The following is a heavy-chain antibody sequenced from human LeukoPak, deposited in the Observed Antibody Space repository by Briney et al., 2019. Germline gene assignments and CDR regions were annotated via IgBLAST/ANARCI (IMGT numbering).Heavy chain of an antibody. CDR2: IIPIFGTA. V-gene: IGHV1-69*13. D-gene: IGHD3-9*01. Sequence: ASVKVSCKASGGTFSSYAISWVRQAPGQGLEWMGGIIPIFGTANYAQKFQGRVTITADESTSTAYMELSSLRSEDTAVYYCARDHATIGKYDYWGQGTLVTVSS. CDR3: ARDHATIGKYDY. CDR1: GGTFSSYA. J-gene: IGHJ4*02.